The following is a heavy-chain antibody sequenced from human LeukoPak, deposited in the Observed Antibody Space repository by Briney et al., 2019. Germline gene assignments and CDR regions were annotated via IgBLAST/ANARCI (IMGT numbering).Heavy chain of an antibody. Sequence: SETLSLTCAVYGGSFSGYYWSWIRQPPGKGLEWIGEINHSGSTNYNPSLKSRVTISVDTSKNQFSLKLSSVTAADTAVYYCARGLGGYSYGPRVDYWGQGTLDTVSS. CDR2: INHSGST. J-gene: IGHJ4*02. V-gene: IGHV4-34*01. CDR1: GGSFSGYY. D-gene: IGHD5-18*01. CDR3: ARGLGGYSYGPRVDY.